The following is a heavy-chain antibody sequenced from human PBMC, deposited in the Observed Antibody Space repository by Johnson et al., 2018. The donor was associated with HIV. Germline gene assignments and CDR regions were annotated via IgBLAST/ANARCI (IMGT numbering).Heavy chain of an antibody. CDR3: AKEMLATRSPHAFDI. CDR1: GFTFSSYG. D-gene: IGHD2-8*01. J-gene: IGHJ3*02. Sequence: QVQLVESGGGVVQPGGSLRLSCAASGFTFSSYGMHWVRQAPGKGLEWVAFIRYDGSNKYYADSVKGRFTISRDNSKNTLYLQMNSLRAEDTTVYYCAKEMLATRSPHAFDIGGQGTMVTVSS. V-gene: IGHV3-30*02. CDR2: IRYDGSNK.